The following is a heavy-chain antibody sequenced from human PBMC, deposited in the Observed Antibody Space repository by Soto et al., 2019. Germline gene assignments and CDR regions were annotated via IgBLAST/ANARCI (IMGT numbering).Heavy chain of an antibody. CDR1: GFTFSSYS. V-gene: IGHV3-21*01. CDR2: ISSSSSYI. D-gene: IGHD3-3*01. Sequence: SLRLSCAASGFTFSSYSMNWVRQAPGKGLEWVSSISSSSSYIYYADSVKGRFTISRDNAKNSLYLQMNSLRAEDTAVYYCARDSWYYDFWSGDNWFDYWGQGTQVTVSS. J-gene: IGHJ5*01. CDR3: ARDSWYYDFWSGDNWFDY.